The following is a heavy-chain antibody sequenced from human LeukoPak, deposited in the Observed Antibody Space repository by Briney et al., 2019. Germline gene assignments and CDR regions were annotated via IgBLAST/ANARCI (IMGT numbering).Heavy chain of an antibody. CDR1: GYTFTSYG. CDR2: ISAYNGNT. D-gene: IGHD3-22*01. Sequence: ASVKVSCKASGYTFTSYGISWVRQAPGQGLEWMGWISAYNGNTNYAQKLQGRVTMTTDTSTSTAYMELRSLRSDDTAVYHCARDEIVVVTTGYYFDYWGQGTLVTVSS. CDR3: ARDEIVVVTTGYYFDY. J-gene: IGHJ4*02. V-gene: IGHV1-18*01.